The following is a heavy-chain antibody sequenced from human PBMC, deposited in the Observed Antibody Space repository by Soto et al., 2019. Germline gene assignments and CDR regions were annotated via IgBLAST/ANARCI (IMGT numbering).Heavy chain of an antibody. V-gene: IGHV3-23*01. CDR2: ISGTGGST. Sequence: EVQLLESGGGLVQPGGSLRLSCAASGFTFSSYAMSWVRQAPGKGLEWVSAISGTGGSTSYADSVKGRLTISRDNSKNTLYLQMNSLSVEDTAVYYCAKGGRGSSCWYEGYRGQGTLVTVSS. CDR1: GFTFSSYA. CDR3: AKGGRGSSCWYEGY. J-gene: IGHJ4*02. D-gene: IGHD6-13*01.